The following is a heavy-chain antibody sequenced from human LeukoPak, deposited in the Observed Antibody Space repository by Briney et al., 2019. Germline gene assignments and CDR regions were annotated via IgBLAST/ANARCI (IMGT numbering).Heavy chain of an antibody. Sequence: SETLSLTCAVSGVSVSSGFYYWSWIRQPPGKGLEWIGYIYYSGSTNYNPSLKSRLTISVDTSKNQFSLKLSSVTAADTAVYYCARDPSRYDAFDIWGQGTMVTVSS. CDR1: GVSVSSGFYY. D-gene: IGHD6-25*01. CDR3: ARDPSRYDAFDI. CDR2: IYYSGST. J-gene: IGHJ3*02. V-gene: IGHV4-61*01.